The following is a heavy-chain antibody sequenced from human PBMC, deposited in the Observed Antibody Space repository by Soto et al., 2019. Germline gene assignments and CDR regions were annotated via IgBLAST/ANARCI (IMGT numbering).Heavy chain of an antibody. CDR3: ARSYSGTFYGYDT. CDR2: VFYTGST. J-gene: IGHJ5*02. V-gene: IGHV4-59*01. CDR1: GGSISSYH. D-gene: IGHD1-26*01. Sequence: XASLSLTCTVSGGSISSYHWSWIRQSPGKGLEWIGYVFYTGSTKYNPALKRRVTISVDTSKNQFSLKLSSVSAADTGLYYCARSYSGTFYGYDTWGQGILVTVPQ.